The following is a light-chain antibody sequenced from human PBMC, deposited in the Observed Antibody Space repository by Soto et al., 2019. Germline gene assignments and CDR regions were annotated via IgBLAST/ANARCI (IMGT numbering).Light chain of an antibody. CDR1: QSVDTN. J-gene: IGKJ2*01. Sequence: VMTQSPATLSVSPGDRATLSCRASQSVDTNVVWYQQKPGQPPRLLVHSASIRATGVPARFTGIGSGTDFTLTISGLQSDDFAIYYCQQYYNWTPYTFGQGTRLQLK. CDR3: QQYYNWTPYT. CDR2: SAS. V-gene: IGKV3-15*01.